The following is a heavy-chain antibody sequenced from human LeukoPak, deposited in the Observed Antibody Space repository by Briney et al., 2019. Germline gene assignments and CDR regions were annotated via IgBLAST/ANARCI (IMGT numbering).Heavy chain of an antibody. J-gene: IGHJ4*02. CDR3: AKDTSFDY. CDR2: ITASGNRA. V-gene: IGHV3-23*01. Sequence: GGSLRLSCAASGFTFSNYAMTWVRQTPGKGLEWVSLITASGNRAYYIESVKGRFTISRDNSKNTLYLQMNSLRAEDTAVYYCAKDTSFDYWGQGTLVTVSS. CDR1: GFTFSNYA. D-gene: IGHD2-2*01.